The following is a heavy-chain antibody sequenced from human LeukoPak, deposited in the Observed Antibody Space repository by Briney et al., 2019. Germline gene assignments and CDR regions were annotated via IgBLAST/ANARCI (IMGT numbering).Heavy chain of an antibody. V-gene: IGHV4-34*01. J-gene: IGHJ5*02. D-gene: IGHD5-18*01. CDR3: ARAKRGYSASGWNWFDP. CDR1: GGSFSGYY. Sequence: PSETLSLTCAVYGGSFSGYYWSWIRQPPGKGLEWIGEINHNGSTNYNPSLKSRVTISVDTPKNQFSLKLSSVTAADTAVYYCARAKRGYSASGWNWFDPWGQGTLVTVSS. CDR2: INHNGST.